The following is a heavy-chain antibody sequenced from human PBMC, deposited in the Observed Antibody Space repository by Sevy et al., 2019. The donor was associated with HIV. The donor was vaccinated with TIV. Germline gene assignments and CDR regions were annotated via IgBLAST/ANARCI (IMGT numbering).Heavy chain of an antibody. CDR1: GGSITSLY. Sequence: KQSETLSLTCTVSGGSITSLYWNWIRQPPGKGLEWIANIYYNGHINYNPSLKSRFTLSLDTSKNQFSLRLSSVTAADTAMYYCAGENAWGRGYSWGQGTLVTVSS. V-gene: IGHV4-59*08. D-gene: IGHD1-26*01. CDR2: IYYNGHI. J-gene: IGHJ4*02. CDR3: AGENAWGRGYS.